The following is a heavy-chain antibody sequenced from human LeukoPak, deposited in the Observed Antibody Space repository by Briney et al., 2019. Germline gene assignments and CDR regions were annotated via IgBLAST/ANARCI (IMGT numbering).Heavy chain of an antibody. J-gene: IGHJ6*02. CDR2: IYYSGST. V-gene: IGHV4-59*01. CDR1: GGSISSYY. Sequence: SSETLSLTCTVSGGSISSYYWSWIRQPPGKGLEWIGYIYYSGSTNYNPSLKSRVTISVDTSKNQFSLKLSSVTAADTAVYYCARDHYDSSGFYHYGMDVWGQGTTVTVSS. CDR3: ARDHYDSSGFYHYGMDV. D-gene: IGHD3-22*01.